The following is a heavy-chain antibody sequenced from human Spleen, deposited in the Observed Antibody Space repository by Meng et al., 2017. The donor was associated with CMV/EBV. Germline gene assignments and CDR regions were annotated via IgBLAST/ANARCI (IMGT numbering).Heavy chain of an antibody. CDR2: ISSSGSPI. V-gene: IGHV3-48*03. D-gene: IGHD1-26*01. CDR1: GFTFRNFE. J-gene: IGHJ4*02. CDR3: VYSGSSGY. Sequence: LTCAASGFTFRNFEMNWVRQAPGKGPEWVSYISSSGSPIYYADSVKGRFTISRDNAKNSLYLQRNSLRAEDTAVYDCVYSGSSGYWGQGTLVTVSS.